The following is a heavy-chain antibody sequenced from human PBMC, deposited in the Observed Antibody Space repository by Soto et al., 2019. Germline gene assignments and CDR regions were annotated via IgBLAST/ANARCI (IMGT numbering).Heavy chain of an antibody. CDR2: INHSGST. CDR3: AGSRGYNYGYEF. V-gene: IGHV4-34*04. Sequence: SETLSLTCDVFAGSFSRYYWSWIRQPPGKGLEWIGEINHSGSTNHNPSLKSRATISVDTSKNQVSLKLSSVTAADTAVYYCAGSRGYNYGYEFWGQGTLVTVSS. CDR1: AGSFSRYY. D-gene: IGHD5-18*01. J-gene: IGHJ4*02.